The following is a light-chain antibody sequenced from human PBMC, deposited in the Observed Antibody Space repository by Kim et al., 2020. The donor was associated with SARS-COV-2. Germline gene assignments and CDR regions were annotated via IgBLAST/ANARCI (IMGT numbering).Light chain of an antibody. J-gene: IGKJ1*01. CDR1: QDISNY. V-gene: IGKV1-27*01. CDR3: QKCDSAPWT. Sequence: GDRVTITCRASQDISNYLACFQLKPGKAPKLLIYAASALQPGVPSRFSGSGSGTDFTLTVTSLQPEDVATYYCQKCDSAPWTFG. CDR2: AAS.